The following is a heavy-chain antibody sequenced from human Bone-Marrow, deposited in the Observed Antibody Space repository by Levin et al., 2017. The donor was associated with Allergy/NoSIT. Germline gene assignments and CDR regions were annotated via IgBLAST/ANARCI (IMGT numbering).Heavy chain of an antibody. D-gene: IGHD1-14*01. J-gene: IGHJ4*02. CDR2: IDGGNGNT. CDR1: GYTFSSYA. V-gene: IGHV1-3*01. CDR3: ARSRNIDY. Sequence: GESLKISCKASGYTFSSYAIHWVRQAPGQRLEWMGWIDGGNGNTKYPQKFRGRVTFTRDISATTAYMELSSLTSEDTAVYYCARSRNIDYWGQGTLVTVSS.